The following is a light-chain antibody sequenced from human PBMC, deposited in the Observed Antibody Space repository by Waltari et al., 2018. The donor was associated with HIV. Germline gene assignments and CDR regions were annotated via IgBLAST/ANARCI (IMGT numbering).Light chain of an antibody. CDR3: QSYDSSLSVWV. CDR2: GNS. Sequence: QSVLTQPPSVSGAPGQRVTISCTGSSSNIGAGYDVHWYQQLPGTAPKLLIYGNSNRPSGVPDRFSGSKSGTSASLAITGLLAEDEADYYCQSYDSSLSVWVFGGGTKLNVL. CDR1: SSNIGAGYD. J-gene: IGLJ3*02. V-gene: IGLV1-40*01.